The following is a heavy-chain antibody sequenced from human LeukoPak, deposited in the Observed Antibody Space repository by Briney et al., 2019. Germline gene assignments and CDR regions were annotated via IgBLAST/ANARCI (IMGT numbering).Heavy chain of an antibody. CDR1: GFIFSSYG. J-gene: IGHJ4*02. CDR3: AKDTAMVPNY. D-gene: IGHD5-18*01. V-gene: IGHV3-30*18. CDR2: ISYDGGNI. Sequence: GGSLRLSCAASGFIFSSYGMHWVRQAPGKGLEWVAVISYDGGNISYTDSVKGRFTISRDNSKNTLYLQMNSLSAEDTAVYYCAKDTAMVPNYWGQGTLVTVS.